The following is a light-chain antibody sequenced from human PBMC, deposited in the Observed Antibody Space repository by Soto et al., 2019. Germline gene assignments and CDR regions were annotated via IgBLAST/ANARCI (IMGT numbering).Light chain of an antibody. CDR1: QSISSY. V-gene: IGKV1-39*01. CDR3: QQTYSTPWT. CDR2: AAS. J-gene: IGKJ1*01. Sequence: DIQMTQSPSSLSASVGDRVTITCRASQSISSYLNWYQQKPGKAPKLLIYAASSLQSGVPSRLSGSGSGTDFTPTISSLQPEDFATYYCQQTYSTPWTFGQGTKVDIK.